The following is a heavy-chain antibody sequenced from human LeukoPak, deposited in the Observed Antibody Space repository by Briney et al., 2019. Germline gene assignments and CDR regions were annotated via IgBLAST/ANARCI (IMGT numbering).Heavy chain of an antibody. CDR1: GFTFDDYT. J-gene: IGHJ4*02. CDR3: ARDGSGWSRDY. D-gene: IGHD6-19*01. CDR2: ISWDGSST. V-gene: IGHV3-43*01. Sequence: PGGSLRLSCAASGFTFDDYTMHWVRHAPGKGLEWVSLISWDGSSTYHADSVKGRFTVSRDNAKNSLYLQMNSLRVEDTALYYCARDGSGWSRDYWGQGTLVTVSS.